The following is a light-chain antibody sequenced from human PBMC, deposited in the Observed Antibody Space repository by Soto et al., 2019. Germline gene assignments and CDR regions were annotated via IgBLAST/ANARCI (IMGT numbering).Light chain of an antibody. J-gene: IGLJ2*01. CDR3: QVWDSSTADVV. CDR2: RNS. Sequence: QSVLTQPPSVSGAPGQRVTISCTGSSSNIGAGYDVHWYQQLPGTAPKLLIYRNSNRLSGVPDRFSGSKSGTSASLAITGLQAEDEADYYCQVWDSSTADVVFGGGTKLTVL. CDR1: SSNIGAGYD. V-gene: IGLV1-40*01.